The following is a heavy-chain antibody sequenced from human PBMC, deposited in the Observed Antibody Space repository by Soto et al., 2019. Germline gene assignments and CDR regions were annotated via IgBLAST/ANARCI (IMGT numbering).Heavy chain of an antibody. V-gene: IGHV4-31*03. CDR3: ARAGGGLGYCSGGSCYSVDY. Sequence: QVQLQESGPGLVKPSQTLSLTCTVSGGSISSGGYYWSWIRQHPGKGLEWIGYIYYSGSTYYNPSLKSRVTISVDPSKNQFSLKLSSVTAADTAVYYWARAGGGLGYCSGGSCYSVDYWGQGTLVTVSS. CDR1: GGSISSGGYY. D-gene: IGHD2-15*01. CDR2: IYYSGST. J-gene: IGHJ4*02.